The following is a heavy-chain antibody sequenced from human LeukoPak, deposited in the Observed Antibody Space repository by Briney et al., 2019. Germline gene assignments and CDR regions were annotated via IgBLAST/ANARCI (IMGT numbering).Heavy chain of an antibody. J-gene: IGHJ4*02. Sequence: GASLRLSCTASGFTFGDYAMSWVRQAPGQGPEWVGFIRSKAYGGTTEYAASVKGRFNNSRDDSKSNRYLQMNSLKTEDTAVYYCTRDPTVTTLDYWGQGTLVTVCS. CDR1: GFTFGDYA. CDR3: TRDPTVTTLDY. D-gene: IGHD4-17*01. CDR2: IRSKAYGGTT. V-gene: IGHV3-49*04.